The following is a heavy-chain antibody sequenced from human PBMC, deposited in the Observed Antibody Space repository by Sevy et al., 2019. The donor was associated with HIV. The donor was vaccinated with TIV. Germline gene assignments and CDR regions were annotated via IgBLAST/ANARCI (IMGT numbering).Heavy chain of an antibody. D-gene: IGHD2-15*01. CDR2: LFPGSSEW. CDR1: GYSFTAHW. Sequence: GESLKISCQASGYSFTAHWIGWVRQKPGKGLEWMGILFPGSSEWRCIQGQATVSADRSTNTAYIQWGRLKDSDSAVYYCARGGHLPLDAFDVWGLGTMVTVSS. J-gene: IGHJ3*01. V-gene: IGHV5-51*01. CDR3: ARGGHLPLDAFDV.